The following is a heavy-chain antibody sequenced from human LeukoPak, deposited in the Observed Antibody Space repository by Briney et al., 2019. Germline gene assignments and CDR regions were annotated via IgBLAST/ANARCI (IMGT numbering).Heavy chain of an antibody. Sequence: ASVTVSCKASGGTFSSYAISWVRQTPGQGLEWMGGIIPIFGTANYAQKFQGRVTITADESTSTAYMELSSLRSEDTAVYYCAREADYYGSGSYYSRPFDYWGQGTLVTVSS. CDR1: GGTFSSYA. D-gene: IGHD3-10*01. J-gene: IGHJ4*02. CDR3: AREADYYGSGSYYSRPFDY. CDR2: IIPIFGTA. V-gene: IGHV1-69*13.